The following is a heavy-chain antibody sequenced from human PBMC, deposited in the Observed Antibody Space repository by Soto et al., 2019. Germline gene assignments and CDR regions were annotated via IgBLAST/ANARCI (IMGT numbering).Heavy chain of an antibody. CDR2: ISYDGSNK. D-gene: IGHD1-26*01. CDR1: GFTFRTYA. CDR3: AKDWAVGARFDY. V-gene: IGHV3-30*18. Sequence: GGSLRLSCEASGFTFRTYAMHWVRQAPGKGLEWVAVISYDGSNKYYADSVKGRFTISRDNSKTTLYLQMNSLRAEDTAVYYCAKDWAVGARFDYWGQGTLVTVS. J-gene: IGHJ4*02.